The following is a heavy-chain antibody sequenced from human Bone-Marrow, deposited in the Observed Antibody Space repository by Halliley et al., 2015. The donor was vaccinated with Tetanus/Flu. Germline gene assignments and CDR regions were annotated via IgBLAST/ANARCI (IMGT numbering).Heavy chain of an antibody. CDR3: ARDGGRSSSWYTF. V-gene: IGHV1-18*01. J-gene: IGHJ4*02. CDR2: ISTNNGDT. Sequence: MGWISTNNGDTGYAQKFRGRVTMTTDTSTTTAYLELRNLRSDDTAVYYCARDGGRSSSWYTFWGQGTLVTVSS. D-gene: IGHD2-2*01.